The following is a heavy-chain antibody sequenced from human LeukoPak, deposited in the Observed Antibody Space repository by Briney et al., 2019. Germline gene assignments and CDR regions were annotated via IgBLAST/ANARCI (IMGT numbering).Heavy chain of an antibody. D-gene: IGHD3-10*01. Sequence: PSETLSLTCTVSGGSISTSNYYWGWIRQPPGKGLEWIGNIFYSGSTYYGPSLKSRLTLSLDTSRNQFSLKLNSVTAADTAVYYCAKSYGYGLIDIWGQGTMVTVSS. CDR2: IFYSGST. CDR3: AKSYGYGLIDI. J-gene: IGHJ3*02. CDR1: GGSISTSNYY. V-gene: IGHV4-39*07.